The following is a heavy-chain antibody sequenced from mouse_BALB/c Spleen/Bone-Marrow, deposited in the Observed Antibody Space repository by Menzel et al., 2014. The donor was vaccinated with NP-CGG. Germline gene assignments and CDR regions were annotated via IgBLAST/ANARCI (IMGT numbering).Heavy chain of an antibody. J-gene: IGHJ4*01. CDR2: ILPGSGST. V-gene: IGHV1-9*01. CDR1: GYTFSSYW. Sequence: VQLQESGAELMKPGASVKISCKATGYTFSSYWIERVKQRPGHGLEWIGEILPGSGSTNYNEKFKGKATFTADTSSNPDYMQLSSLTSEDSAVYYCARGIDYYAMDYWSHGTPVTISS. CDR3: ARGIDYYAMDY.